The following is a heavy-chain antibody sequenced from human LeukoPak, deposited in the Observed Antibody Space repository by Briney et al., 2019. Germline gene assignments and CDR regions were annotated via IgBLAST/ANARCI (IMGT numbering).Heavy chain of an antibody. D-gene: IGHD3-3*01. CDR1: GGSIRCYY. Sequence: SETLSLSCSIPGGSIRCYYWSWIRKTPGKGVEWIGHNHFSGSTCYNPSLKSQVNISVDRSKNQFSLKLSSVAAADTAVYYCARSYDTNFDYWGQGTLVTVSS. CDR2: NHFSGST. J-gene: IGHJ4*02. CDR3: ARSYDTNFDY. V-gene: IGHV4-59*13.